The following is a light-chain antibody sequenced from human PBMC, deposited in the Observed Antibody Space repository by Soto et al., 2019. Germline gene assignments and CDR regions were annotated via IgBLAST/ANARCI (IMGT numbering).Light chain of an antibody. CDR1: QSVSSSY. CDR2: NAS. Sequence: EIVLTQSPGTLSLSPGERATLSCRASQSVSSSYLAWYQQKPGQAPRLFIYNASSRATGIPDRFSGGGSGPHFPLTLSRLAPVDFAVSYCQHYLSSPSRLTFGGGTNVQIK. V-gene: IGKV3-20*01. J-gene: IGKJ4*01. CDR3: QHYLSSPSRLT.